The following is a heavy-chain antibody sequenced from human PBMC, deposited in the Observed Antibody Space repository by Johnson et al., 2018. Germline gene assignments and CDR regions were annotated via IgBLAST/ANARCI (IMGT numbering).Heavy chain of an antibody. CDR2: INPSGGST. J-gene: IGHJ3*02. CDR1: GYTFTSYY. Sequence: QVQLVQSGAEVKKPGASVKVSCKASGYTFTSYYMHWVRQAPGQGLEWMGLINPSGGSTSYAQKFKGRDNMTRDTSTSTVSMELSSLRSEDTAVYYCARGASPLVAFDIWGQGTMVTVSS. D-gene: IGHD6-6*01. V-gene: IGHV1-46*01. CDR3: ARGASPLVAFDI.